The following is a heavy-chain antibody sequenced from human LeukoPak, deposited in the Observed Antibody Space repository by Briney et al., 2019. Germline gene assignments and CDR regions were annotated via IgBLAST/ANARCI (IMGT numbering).Heavy chain of an antibody. V-gene: IGHV3-66*02. CDR2: IYSGGST. CDR1: GFTVSSNY. J-gene: IGHJ4*02. Sequence: GGSLRLSCAASGFTVSSNYMSWVRQAPGKGLEWVSVIYSGGSTYYADSVKGRFTISRDNSKNTLCLQMNSLRAEDTAVYYCARARDVLYHFDYWGQGTLVTVS. CDR3: ARARDVLYHFDY. D-gene: IGHD2-2*01.